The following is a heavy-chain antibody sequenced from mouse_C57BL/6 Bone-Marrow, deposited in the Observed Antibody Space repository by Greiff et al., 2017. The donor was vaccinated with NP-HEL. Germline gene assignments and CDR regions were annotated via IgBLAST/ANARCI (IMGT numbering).Heavy chain of an antibody. J-gene: IGHJ3*01. CDR2: IYPRSGNT. CDR1: GYTFTSYG. Sequence: QVQLQQSGAELARPGASVKLSCKASGYTFTSYGISWVKQRTGQGLEWIGEIYPRSGNTYYNEKFKGKATLTADKSSSTAYMELRSLTSEDSAVYFCGKANYYGRAWFAYWGQGTLVTVSA. V-gene: IGHV1-81*01. CDR3: GKANYYGRAWFAY. D-gene: IGHD1-1*01.